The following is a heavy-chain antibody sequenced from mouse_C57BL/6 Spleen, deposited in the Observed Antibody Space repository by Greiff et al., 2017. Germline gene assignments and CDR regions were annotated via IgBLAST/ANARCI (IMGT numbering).Heavy chain of an antibody. CDR1: GYAFSSYW. V-gene: IGHV1-80*01. Sequence: VKLVESGAELVKPGASVKISCKASGYAFSSYWMNWVKQRPGKGLEWIGQIYPGDGDTKYNGKFKGKATLTADKSYSTAYMQRSSLTSEDSAVYFCAREGVYYGNYGGFDYWGQGTTLTVSS. CDR3: AREGVYYGNYGGFDY. CDR2: IYPGDGDT. D-gene: IGHD2-1*01. J-gene: IGHJ2*01.